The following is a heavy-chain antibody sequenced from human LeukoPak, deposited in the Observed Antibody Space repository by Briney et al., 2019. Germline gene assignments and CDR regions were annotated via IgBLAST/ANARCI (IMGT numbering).Heavy chain of an antibody. V-gene: IGHV3-30*02. Sequence: PGGSLRLSCAASGFRFSNDGMHWVRQAPGKGLEWVALIWYDGSKKYYADSVKGRFTISRDNSKNTLSLQMNSLRAEDTAVYYCARPDDFWSGPKFDYWGQGTLVTVSS. CDR3: ARPDDFWSGPKFDY. CDR1: GFRFSNDG. CDR2: IWYDGSKK. D-gene: IGHD3-3*01. J-gene: IGHJ4*02.